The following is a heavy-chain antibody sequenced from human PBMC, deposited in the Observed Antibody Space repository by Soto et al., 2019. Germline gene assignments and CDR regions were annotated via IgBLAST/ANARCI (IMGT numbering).Heavy chain of an antibody. V-gene: IGHV4-59*01. J-gene: IGHJ4*02. D-gene: IGHD3-22*01. CDR2: IYYSGST. CDR3: AREGYYDSSGYFDY. CDR1: GGSISSYY. Sequence: SETLSLTCTVSGGSISSYYWSWIRQPPGKGLEWIGYIYYSGSTNYNPSLKSRVTISVDTSKNQFSLKLSSVTAADTAVYYCAREGYYDSSGYFDYWGQGTLVTVSS.